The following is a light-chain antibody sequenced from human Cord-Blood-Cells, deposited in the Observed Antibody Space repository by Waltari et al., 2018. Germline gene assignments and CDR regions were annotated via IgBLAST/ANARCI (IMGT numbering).Light chain of an antibody. V-gene: IGKV3-20*01. J-gene: IGKJ1*01. Sequence: EIVFTQSPGTLALSTGERASLSCRASQSVSSSYLAWSQQKPGQAPRLLIYGASSRATGIPDRFSGSGSGTDFTLTISRLETEDFAVYYCQQYGSSPKTFGQGTKVEIK. CDR3: QQYGSSPKT. CDR2: GAS. CDR1: QSVSSSY.